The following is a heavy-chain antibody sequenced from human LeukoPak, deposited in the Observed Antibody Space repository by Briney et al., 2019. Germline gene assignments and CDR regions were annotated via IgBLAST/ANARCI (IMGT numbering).Heavy chain of an antibody. Sequence: PGGSLRLSCAASGFTFSSYAMHWVRQAPGKGLEYVSAISSDGGNTYYADSVKGRFTISRDNSKNTLYLQMGSLGAEDMAVYYCARARSGSYHFDYWGQGTLVTVSS. CDR2: ISSDGGNT. CDR3: ARARSGSYHFDY. D-gene: IGHD1-26*01. V-gene: IGHV3-64*02. J-gene: IGHJ4*02. CDR1: GFTFSSYA.